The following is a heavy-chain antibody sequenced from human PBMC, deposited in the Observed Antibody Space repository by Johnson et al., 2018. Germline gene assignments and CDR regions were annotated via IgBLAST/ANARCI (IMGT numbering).Heavy chain of an antibody. Sequence: QVQLVESGGGVVQPGRSLRLSCAASGFTFSSYAMHWVRQAPGKGLEWVAVISYDGSNKYYADSVKGRFTISRDNSKNTLYLQMNSLRAEDTAVYYCGRDGPTIYDSSGYVPSEYFHHWGQGTLVTVSS. J-gene: IGHJ1*01. V-gene: IGHV3-30-3*01. D-gene: IGHD3-22*01. CDR3: GRDGPTIYDSSGYVPSEYFHH. CDR2: ISYDGSNK. CDR1: GFTFSSYA.